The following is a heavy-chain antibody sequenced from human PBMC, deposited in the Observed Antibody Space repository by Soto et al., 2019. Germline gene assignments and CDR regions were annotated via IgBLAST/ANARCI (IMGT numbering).Heavy chain of an antibody. J-gene: IGHJ4*02. D-gene: IGHD5-12*01. CDR2: IYHSGST. Sequence: SETLSLTCAVSGYSISSGYYWGWIRQPPGKGLEWIGSIYHSGSTYYNPSLKSRVTISVDTPQKLFSLKLSSVTAADTAVYYCARLPYSYSGYDETYFDYWGQGTLVTVSS. CDR3: ARLPYSYSGYDETYFDY. V-gene: IGHV4-38-2*01. CDR1: GYSISSGYY.